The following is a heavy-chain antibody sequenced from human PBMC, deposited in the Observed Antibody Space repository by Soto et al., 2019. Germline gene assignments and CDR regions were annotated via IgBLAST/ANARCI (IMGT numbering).Heavy chain of an antibody. J-gene: IGHJ5*02. CDR2: IYYSGST. V-gene: IGHV4-31*03. CDR1: GGSISSGGYS. D-gene: IGHD2-15*01. CDR3: AREIVAARGVNWFDP. Sequence: QVQLQESGPGLVKPSQTLSLTCTVSGGSISSGGYSWSWIRQHPGKGLEWIGYIYYSGSTYYNPSLKSRVTISVDTSKNQFSLKLSSVTAADTAVYYCAREIVAARGVNWFDPWGQGTLVTVSS.